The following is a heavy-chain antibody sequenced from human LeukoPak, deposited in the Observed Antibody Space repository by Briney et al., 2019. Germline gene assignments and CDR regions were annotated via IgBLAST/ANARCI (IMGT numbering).Heavy chain of an antibody. J-gene: IGHJ3*02. CDR2: ISGSGGST. CDR1: GFTFSSYA. D-gene: IGHD3-16*02. Sequence: GGSLRLSCAASGFTFSSYAMSWVRQAPGKGLEWVSAISGSGGSTYYADSVKGRFTISRDNSKNTLYLQMNSLRAEDTAVYYCASAMYYDYVWGSYRDAFDIWGQGTMDTVSS. V-gene: IGHV3-23*01. CDR3: ASAMYYDYVWGSYRDAFDI.